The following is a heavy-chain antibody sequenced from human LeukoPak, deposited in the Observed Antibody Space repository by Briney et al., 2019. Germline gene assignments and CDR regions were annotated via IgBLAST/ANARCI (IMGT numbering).Heavy chain of an antibody. CDR1: GGSISSGDYY. D-gene: IGHD3-3*01. CDR3: ARTHYFDFWSVYYDDY. CDR2: IYYSGST. J-gene: IGHJ4*02. V-gene: IGHV4-30-4*08. Sequence: PSQTLSLTCTVSGGSISSGDYYWSWIRQPPGKGLEWIGYIYYSGSTYYNPSLKSRVTISVDTSKNQFSLKLSSVTAADTAVYYCARTHYFDFWSVYYDDYRGQGTLVTASS.